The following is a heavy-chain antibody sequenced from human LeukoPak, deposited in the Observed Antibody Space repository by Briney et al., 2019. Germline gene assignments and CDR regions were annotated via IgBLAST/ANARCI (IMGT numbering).Heavy chain of an antibody. CDR3: ARDTGLRYFDWLLPFDY. V-gene: IGHV1-18*01. CDR1: GYTFTSYG. D-gene: IGHD3-9*01. CDR2: ISAYNGNT. Sequence: GASVKVSCKASGYTFTSYGISWVRQAPGQGLEWMGWISAYNGNTNYAQKLQGRVTMTTDTSTSTAYMELRSLRSDDTAVYYCARDTGLRYFDWLLPFDYWGQGTLVTVSS. J-gene: IGHJ4*02.